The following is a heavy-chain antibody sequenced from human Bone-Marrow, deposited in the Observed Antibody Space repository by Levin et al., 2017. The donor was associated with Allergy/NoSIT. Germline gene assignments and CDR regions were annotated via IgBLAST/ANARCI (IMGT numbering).Heavy chain of an antibody. D-gene: IGHD3-3*01. CDR3: ARGLGFLEWSPYYAY. Sequence: ASVKVSCKPSGYSFTDYFIHWIRQAPGQGLEWLGWISPHSGDTKYAENFQGRVTMTWDTSISAVHMEVRSLRTDDTAVYYCARGLGFLEWSPYYAYWGQGTLVTVSS. J-gene: IGHJ4*02. V-gene: IGHV1-2*02. CDR1: GYSFTDYF. CDR2: ISPHSGDT.